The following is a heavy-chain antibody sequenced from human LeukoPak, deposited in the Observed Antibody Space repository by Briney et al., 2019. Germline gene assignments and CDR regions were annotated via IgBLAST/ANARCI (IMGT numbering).Heavy chain of an antibody. CDR1: GGTFSSFA. V-gene: IGHV1-69*04. J-gene: IGHJ4*02. Sequence: GASVKVSCKTSGGTFSSFALSWVRLAPGQGLEWMGRIIPILNTEEYAQRFQGRVTITADTSTSTVYMELSSLKTEDTAIYYCAIRSDGAYCGGDCIYLDYWGQGTLVTVSS. CDR2: IIPILNTE. D-gene: IGHD2-21*02. CDR3: AIRSDGAYCGGDCIYLDY.